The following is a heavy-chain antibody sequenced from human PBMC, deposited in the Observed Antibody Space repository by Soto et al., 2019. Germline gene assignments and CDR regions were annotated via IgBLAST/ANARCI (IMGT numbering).Heavy chain of an antibody. CDR2: INPSGGST. D-gene: IGHD3-22*01. Sequence: ASVKVSCKASGYTFTSYYMHWVRQAPGQGLEWMGIINPSGGSTSYAQKFQGRVTMTRDTSTSTVYMELSSLRSEDTAVYYCARALHFYDSSGYFYYWGQGTLVTVSS. CDR1: GYTFTSYY. V-gene: IGHV1-46*01. CDR3: ARALHFYDSSGYFYY. J-gene: IGHJ4*02.